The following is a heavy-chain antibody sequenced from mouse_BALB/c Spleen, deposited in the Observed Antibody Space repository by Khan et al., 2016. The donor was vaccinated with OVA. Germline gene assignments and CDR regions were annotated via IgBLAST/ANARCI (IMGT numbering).Heavy chain of an antibody. V-gene: IGHV2-6-5*01. Sequence: VELVESGPGLVAPSQSLSITCTVSGFSLTDYAVSWIRQPPGKGLEWLGVIWAGGSKNYNLALKSRLSISKDNSKSQVFLKMNSLQTDDTAMYYCAKAPPYYAMDYWGQGTSVTVSS. CDR1: GFSLTDYA. CDR3: AKAPPYYAMDY. J-gene: IGHJ4*01. CDR2: IWAGGSK.